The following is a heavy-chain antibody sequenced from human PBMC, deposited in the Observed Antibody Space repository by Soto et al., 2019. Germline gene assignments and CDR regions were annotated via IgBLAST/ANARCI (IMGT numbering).Heavy chain of an antibody. CDR3: ARSFVFSSSSFAFDF. CDR1: GGTFHSYT. J-gene: IGHJ3*01. V-gene: IGHV1-69*01. Sequence: SVKVTCKASGGTFHSYTISWVRQAPGQGRKWMGGIIPIFGTANYAQKFQGRVTITADESTSTAYMELSSLRSEDTAVYYCARSFVFSSSSFAFDFRGHGTIVT. CDR2: IIPIFGTA. D-gene: IGHD6-6*01.